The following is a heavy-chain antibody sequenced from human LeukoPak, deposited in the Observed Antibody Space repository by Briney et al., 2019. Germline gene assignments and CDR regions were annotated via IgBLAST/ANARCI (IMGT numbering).Heavy chain of an antibody. Sequence: GSLRLSCAASGFAFSRYGIVWVRQAPGRGLEWVSGISGSGGNTYYGDSVKGRFTISRDNSKNTVYLQMNSLRAEDTAVYYCAKAQGYLDYWGQGTLATVSS. CDR2: ISGSGGNT. CDR1: GFAFSRYG. J-gene: IGHJ4*02. V-gene: IGHV3-23*01. CDR3: AKAQGYLDY.